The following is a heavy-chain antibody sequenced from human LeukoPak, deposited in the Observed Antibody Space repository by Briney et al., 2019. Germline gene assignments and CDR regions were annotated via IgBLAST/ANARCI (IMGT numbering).Heavy chain of an antibody. CDR1: GYSFTSYW. J-gene: IGHJ1*01. D-gene: IGHD2-21*02. Sequence: GESLQISCKGSGYSFTSYWIGWVRQLPGKGLEWMGIIYPGDSDTRYSPSFQGQVTISADKSISTAYLQWSSLKASDTAMHYCARQSGGDDVYFQHWGQGTLVTVSS. V-gene: IGHV5-51*01. CDR2: IYPGDSDT. CDR3: ARQSGGDDVYFQH.